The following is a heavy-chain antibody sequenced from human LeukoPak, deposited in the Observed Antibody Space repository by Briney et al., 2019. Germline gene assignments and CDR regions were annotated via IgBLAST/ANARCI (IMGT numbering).Heavy chain of an antibody. CDR1: GFTFSSYA. CDR2: ISYDGSNK. V-gene: IGHV3-30*04. D-gene: IGHD6-19*01. Sequence: GGSLRLSCAASGFTFSSYAMHWVRQAPGKGLVWVAVISYDGSNKYYADSVKGRFTISRDNSKNTLYLQMNSLRAEDTAVYYCARGDSSGWYSYYYYGMDVWGQGTTVTVSS. CDR3: ARGDSSGWYSYYYYGMDV. J-gene: IGHJ6*02.